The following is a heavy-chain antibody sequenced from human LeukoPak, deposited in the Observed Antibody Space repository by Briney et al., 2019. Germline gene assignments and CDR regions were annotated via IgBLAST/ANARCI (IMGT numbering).Heavy chain of an antibody. V-gene: IGHV4-4*07. CDR2: IYTSGST. CDR1: GGSISSYY. J-gene: IGHJ1*01. CDR3: ARERGTYCGGDCYSWYFQH. D-gene: IGHD2-21*02. Sequence: PSETLSLTCTVSGGSISSYYWSWIRKPAGKGLEWIGRIYTSGSTNYNPSLKSRITMSVDTSKNQFSLKLSSVTAADTAVYYCARERGTYCGGDCYSWYFQHWGQGTLVTVS.